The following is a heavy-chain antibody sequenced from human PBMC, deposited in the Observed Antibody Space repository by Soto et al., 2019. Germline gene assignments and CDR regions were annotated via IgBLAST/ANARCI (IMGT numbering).Heavy chain of an antibody. D-gene: IGHD2-2*01. J-gene: IGHJ6*02. CDR1: GFTFSNAW. Sequence: EVQLVESGGGLVKPGGSLRLSCAASGFTFSNAWMSWVRQAPGKGLEWVGRIKSKTDGGTTDYAAPVKGRFTISRDDSKNTLYLQMNSLNTEDTAVYYCTTAALSERDCSSTSCYQYYYYYGMDVWGQGTTVTVSS. CDR2: IKSKTDGGTT. V-gene: IGHV3-15*01. CDR3: TTAALSERDCSSTSCYQYYYYYGMDV.